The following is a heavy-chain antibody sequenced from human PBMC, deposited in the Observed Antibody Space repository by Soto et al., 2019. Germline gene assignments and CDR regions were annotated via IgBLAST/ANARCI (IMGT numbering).Heavy chain of an antibody. CDR1: GFTVSSNY. J-gene: IGHJ6*03. D-gene: IGHD5-12*01. CDR2: IYSGGST. Sequence: EVQLVESGGGLVQPGGSLRLSCAASGFTVSSNYMSWVRQAPGKGLEWVSVIYSGGSTYYADSVKGRFTISRHNSKNTLYLQMNSLRAEDTAVYYCARDSSGCDGWGFDYYYMDVWGKGTTVTVSS. CDR3: ARDSSGCDGWGFDYYYMDV. V-gene: IGHV3-53*04.